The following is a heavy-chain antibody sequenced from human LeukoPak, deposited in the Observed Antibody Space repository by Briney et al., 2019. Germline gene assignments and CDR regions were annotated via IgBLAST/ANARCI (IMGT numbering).Heavy chain of an antibody. J-gene: IGHJ4*02. CDR2: TKEDGSET. D-gene: IGHD6-6*01. CDR1: GFMFSSYW. CDR3: ARDEYTRHFDY. Sequence: GGSLRLSCAASGFMFSSYWMTWVRQAPGKGLEWLANTKEDGSETYYADSVKGRFTISRDNAKNSLYLQMNSLRAEDTAVYYCARDEYTRHFDYWGQGTLVTVSS. V-gene: IGHV3-7*01.